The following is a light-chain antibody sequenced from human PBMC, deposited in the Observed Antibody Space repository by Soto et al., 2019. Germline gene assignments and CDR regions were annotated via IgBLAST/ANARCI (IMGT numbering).Light chain of an antibody. CDR3: GTWDSSLSAVV. Sequence: QSVLTQPASMSGSPGQSITISCIETTSYFGTKKFFSWYQQHPGTAPKLLIYDNNKRPSGIPDRFSGSKSGTSATLGITGLQTGDEADYYCGTWDSSLSAVVFGGGTKLTVL. CDR2: DNN. CDR1: TSYFGTKKF. V-gene: IGLV1-51*01. J-gene: IGLJ2*01.